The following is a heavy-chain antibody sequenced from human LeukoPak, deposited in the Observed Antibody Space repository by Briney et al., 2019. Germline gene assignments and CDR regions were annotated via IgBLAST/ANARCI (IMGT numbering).Heavy chain of an antibody. J-gene: IGHJ4*02. CDR3: TGNYYGSGSYADFDY. Sequence: GGSLRLSCAASGFTFSGSALHWVRQASGKGLEWGVRIRSTANGYATAYAASVKGRFTISRDDSKNTAYLQMDSLKTEDTAVYYCTGNYYGSGSYADFDYWGQGTLVTVSS. CDR1: GFTFSGSA. V-gene: IGHV3-73*01. CDR2: IRSTANGYAT. D-gene: IGHD3-10*01.